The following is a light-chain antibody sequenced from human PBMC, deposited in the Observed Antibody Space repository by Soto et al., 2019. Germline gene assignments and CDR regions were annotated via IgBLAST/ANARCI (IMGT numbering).Light chain of an antibody. CDR2: AAS. CDR1: QSISNH. J-gene: IGKJ4*01. V-gene: IGKV1-39*01. CDR3: QQYYSYPLT. Sequence: DIQMTQSPSSLSASVEDRVIITCRASQSISNHLNWYQQKPGKAPKLLIFAASSLQSGVPSRFSSSRSGPDFTLTISSLQPEDFATYYCQQYYSYPLTFGGGTKVEIK.